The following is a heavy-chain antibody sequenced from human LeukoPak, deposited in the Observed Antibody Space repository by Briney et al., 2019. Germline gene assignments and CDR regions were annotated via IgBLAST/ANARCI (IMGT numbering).Heavy chain of an antibody. V-gene: IGHV4-39*07. CDR2: IYFSGST. Sequence: SETLSLTCTVSGGSISSSSYYWGWIRQPPGKGLEWIGSIYFSGSTYYNPSLKSRVTISVDTSKNQFSLKLSSVTAADTAVYYCARDDYYDILTGYPSNWFDPWGQGTLVTVSS. CDR1: GGSISSSSYY. J-gene: IGHJ5*02. CDR3: ARDDYYDILTGYPSNWFDP. D-gene: IGHD3-9*01.